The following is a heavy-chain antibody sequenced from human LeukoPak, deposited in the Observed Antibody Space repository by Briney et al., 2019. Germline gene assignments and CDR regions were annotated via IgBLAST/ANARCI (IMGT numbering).Heavy chain of an antibody. CDR2: INPNSGGT. CDR1: GYTFTGYY. D-gene: IGHD3-10*01. Sequence: ASVKVSCKASGYTFTGYYMHWVRQAPGQGLGWMGWINPNSGGTNYAQKFQGRVTMTRDTSISTVYMELSSLRSEDTAVYYCARSPSGAYYYYGMDVWGQGTTVTVSS. V-gene: IGHV1-2*02. CDR3: ARSPSGAYYYYGMDV. J-gene: IGHJ6*02.